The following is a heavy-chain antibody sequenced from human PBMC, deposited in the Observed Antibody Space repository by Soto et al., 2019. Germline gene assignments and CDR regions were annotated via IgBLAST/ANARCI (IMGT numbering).Heavy chain of an antibody. CDR3: ARDKVRSYYGSGSYYPTLGNYYYGMDV. D-gene: IGHD3-10*01. J-gene: IGHJ6*02. CDR2: INPSGGST. V-gene: IGHV1-46*01. Sequence: ASVKVSCKASGYTFTSYYMHWVRQAPGQGLEWMGIINPSGGSTSYAQKFQGRVTMTRDTSTSTVYMELSSLRSEDTAVYYCARDKVRSYYGSGSYYPTLGNYYYGMDVWCQGTTVTVSS. CDR1: GYTFTSYY.